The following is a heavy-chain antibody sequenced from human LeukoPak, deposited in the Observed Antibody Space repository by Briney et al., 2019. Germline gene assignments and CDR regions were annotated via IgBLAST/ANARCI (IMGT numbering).Heavy chain of an antibody. D-gene: IGHD6-25*01. CDR2: ISSSSSYI. CDR3: ARVYYSSDYFDC. CDR1: GFTFSSYS. V-gene: IGHV3-21*01. Sequence: GGSLRLSCAASGFTFSSYSMNWVRQAPGKGLEWVSSISSSSSYINYADSVKGRFTISRDNAKNSLYLQMNSLRAEDTAVYYCARVYYSSDYFDCWGQGTLVTVSS. J-gene: IGHJ4*02.